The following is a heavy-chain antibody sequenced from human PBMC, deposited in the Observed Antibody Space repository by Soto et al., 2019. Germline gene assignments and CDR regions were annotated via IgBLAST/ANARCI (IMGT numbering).Heavy chain of an antibody. Sequence: QVQLQESGPGMVKPSETLSLTCSVSGGSVSSGSYYWSWIRQSPEKGLEWIGYSYYTGGTKYNPSLTSRVTISADTSRNHFSLKLTSVTAADTAVYYCARLEAGLDYWGQGVLVTVSS. D-gene: IGHD6-13*01. CDR1: GGSVSSGSYY. CDR2: SYYTGGT. J-gene: IGHJ4*02. CDR3: ARLEAGLDY. V-gene: IGHV4-61*03.